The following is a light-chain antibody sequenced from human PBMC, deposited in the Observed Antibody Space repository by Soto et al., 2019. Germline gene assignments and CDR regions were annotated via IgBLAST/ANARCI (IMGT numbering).Light chain of an antibody. CDR3: SSYTSSSTPFYV. CDR2: EVS. V-gene: IGLV2-14*01. J-gene: IGLJ1*01. Sequence: QSALTQPASVSGSPGQSITISCTGTSSDVGGYNYVPWYQQHPGKAPKLMIYEVSNRPSGVSNRFSGSKSGNTASLTISGLQAEDEADYYCSSYTSSSTPFYVFGTGTQLTVL. CDR1: SSDVGGYNY.